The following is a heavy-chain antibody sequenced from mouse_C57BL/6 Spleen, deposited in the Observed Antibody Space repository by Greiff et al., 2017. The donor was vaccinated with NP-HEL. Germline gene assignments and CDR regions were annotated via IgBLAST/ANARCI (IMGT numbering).Heavy chain of an antibody. V-gene: IGHV10-1*01. D-gene: IGHD3-2*02. CDR3: VRHTRRLRDGAMDY. CDR1: GFSFNTYA. Sequence: EVKLVESGGGLVQPKGSLKLPCAASGFSFNTYAMNWVRQAPGKGLEWVARIRRKSNNYATYYADSVKDRFTISRDDSESMLYLQMNNLKTEDTAMYYCVRHTRRLRDGAMDYWGQGTSVTVSS. CDR2: IRRKSNNYAT. J-gene: IGHJ4*01.